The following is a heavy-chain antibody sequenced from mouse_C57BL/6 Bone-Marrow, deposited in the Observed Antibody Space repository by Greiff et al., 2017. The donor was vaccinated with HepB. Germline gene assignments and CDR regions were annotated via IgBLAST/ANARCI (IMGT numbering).Heavy chain of an antibody. D-gene: IGHD1-1*01. CDR1: GYSITSGYY. J-gene: IGHJ1*03. CDR2: ISYDGSN. V-gene: IGHV3-6*01. CDR3: ARDGFYYYGSSYVYWYFDV. Sequence: DVQLQESGPGLVKPSQSLSLTCSVTGYSITSGYYWNWIRQFPGNKLEWMGYISYDGSNNYNPSLKNRISITRDTSKNQFFLKLNSVTTEDTATYYCARDGFYYYGSSYVYWYFDVWGTGTTVTVSS.